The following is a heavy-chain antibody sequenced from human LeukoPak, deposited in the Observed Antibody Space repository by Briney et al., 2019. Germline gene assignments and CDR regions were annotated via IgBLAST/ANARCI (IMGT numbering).Heavy chain of an antibody. Sequence: SETLSLTCAVYGGSFSGYYWSWIRQPPGKGLEWIGEINHSGSTNYNPSLKSRVTISVDTSKNQFSLKLSSVTAADTAVYYCARGPQRWLHTSSWFDPWGQGTLVTVSS. CDR3: ARGPQRWLHTSSWFDP. D-gene: IGHD5-24*01. CDR2: INHSGST. CDR1: GGSFSGYY. V-gene: IGHV4-34*01. J-gene: IGHJ5*02.